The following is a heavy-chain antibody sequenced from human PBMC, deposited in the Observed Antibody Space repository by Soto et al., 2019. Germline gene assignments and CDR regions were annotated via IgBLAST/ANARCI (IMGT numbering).Heavy chain of an antibody. CDR3: ARVANRYFDL. Sequence: EVQLVESGGGLVQPGGSLRLSCAASEFTSSGYWMTLVRQAPGKGLEWVDNIKQDGSEKYYVDSVKGRFSISRDNAKNSLYLQMDSLRVEDTAVYYCARVANRYFDLWGSGTMVTVSS. CDR1: EFTSSGYW. CDR2: IKQDGSEK. J-gene: IGHJ2*01. V-gene: IGHV3-7*01.